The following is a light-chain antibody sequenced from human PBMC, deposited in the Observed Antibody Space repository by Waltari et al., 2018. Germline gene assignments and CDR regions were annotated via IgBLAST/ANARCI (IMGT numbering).Light chain of an antibody. CDR1: NTYIGYYNF. Sequence: QSALTQPAPAPGSPGQSITISCTGTNTYIGYYNFFSWYQRHPGKAPKLMIFDVTRWSSGVSHRFSGSKSGNTASLTISGLQPEDEADYFCASYMSTNTVVFGGGTRVTVL. CDR2: DVT. J-gene: IGLJ2*01. V-gene: IGLV2-14*01. CDR3: ASYMSTNTVV.